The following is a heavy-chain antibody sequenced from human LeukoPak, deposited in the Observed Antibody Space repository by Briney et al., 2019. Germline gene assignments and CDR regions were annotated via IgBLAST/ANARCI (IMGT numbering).Heavy chain of an antibody. J-gene: IGHJ1*01. CDR1: GFTFSSYS. D-gene: IGHD3-22*01. Sequence: SPGGFLRLSCAASGFTFSSYSMNWVRQAPGKGLEWVSSISSSSSYIYYADSVKGRFTISRDNAKNSLYLQMNSLRAEDTAVYYCARARSSVTMIAEHWGQGTLVTVSS. CDR3: ARARSSVTMIAEH. CDR2: ISSSSSYI. V-gene: IGHV3-21*01.